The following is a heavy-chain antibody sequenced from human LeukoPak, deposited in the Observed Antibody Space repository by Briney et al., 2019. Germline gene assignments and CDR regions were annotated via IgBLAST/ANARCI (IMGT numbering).Heavy chain of an antibody. CDR2: IYYSGST. CDR3: ARASHGWYFDL. J-gene: IGHJ2*01. V-gene: IGHV4-39*07. Sequence: SETLSLICTVSGGSININAYYWGWIRQPPGKGLEWIGSIYYSGSTYYNPSLKSRVTISVDTSKNQFSLKLSSVTAADTAVYYCARASHGWYFDLWGRGTLVTVSS. D-gene: IGHD6-6*01. CDR1: GGSININAYY.